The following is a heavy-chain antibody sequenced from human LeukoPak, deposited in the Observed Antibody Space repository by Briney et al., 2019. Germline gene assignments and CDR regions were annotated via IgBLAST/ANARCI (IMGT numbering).Heavy chain of an antibody. CDR2: IYYSGST. J-gene: IGHJ4*02. Sequence: SETLSLTCTVSGGSISSNSYSWGWIRQLPGKGLEWIGSIYYSGSTHYNPSLKSRVAISVDTSKKQFSLKLNSVTAADTAVYYCARQGTGTVCDILTGYSISPNYFDYWGQGTLVTVSS. V-gene: IGHV4-39*01. D-gene: IGHD3-9*01. CDR3: ARQGTGTVCDILTGYSISPNYFDY. CDR1: GGSISSNSYS.